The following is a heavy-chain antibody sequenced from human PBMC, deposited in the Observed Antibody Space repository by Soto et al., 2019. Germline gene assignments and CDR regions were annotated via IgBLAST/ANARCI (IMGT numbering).Heavy chain of an antibody. J-gene: IGHJ5*02. CDR3: AKENSEYSGFDP. Sequence: GGSLRLSCAASGFTFSSYGMHWVRQAPGKGLEWVAVISYDGSNKYYADSVKGRFTISRDNSKNTLYLQMNSLRAEDTAVYYCAKENSEYSGFDPWGQGTLVTVSS. CDR1: GFTFSSYG. CDR2: ISYDGSNK. V-gene: IGHV3-30*18. D-gene: IGHD4-4*01.